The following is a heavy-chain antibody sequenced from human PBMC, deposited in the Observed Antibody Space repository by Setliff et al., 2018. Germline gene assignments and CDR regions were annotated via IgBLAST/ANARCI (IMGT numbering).Heavy chain of an antibody. CDR2: LSGGSSYI. J-gene: IGHJ6*03. D-gene: IGHD2-15*01. CDR1: GFTFSDYG. Sequence: PGGSLSLSCAASGFTFSDYGMNWVRQAPGKGLEWVACLSGGSSYIHYADSMKGRFTISRDDSKNSLYLQMNSLRAEDTGVYYCARDHGVVPGVDYMDVWGKGTTVTVSS. V-gene: IGHV3-21*01. CDR3: ARDHGVVPGVDYMDV.